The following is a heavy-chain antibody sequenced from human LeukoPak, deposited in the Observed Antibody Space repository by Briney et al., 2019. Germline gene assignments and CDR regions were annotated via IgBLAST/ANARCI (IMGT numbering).Heavy chain of an antibody. J-gene: IGHJ4*02. CDR1: GASISGYF. CDR3: ARDDYLGSSVFDY. Sequence: SETLSLTCTVSGASISGYFWSWIRQPPGKGLEWIGYISSSGNTHYNPSLKSRVTISVDTSKNRFSLKLSSVTAADTAVFYCARDDYLGSSVFDYWGQGTLVTVSS. V-gene: IGHV4-59*01. D-gene: IGHD3-16*01. CDR2: ISSSGNT.